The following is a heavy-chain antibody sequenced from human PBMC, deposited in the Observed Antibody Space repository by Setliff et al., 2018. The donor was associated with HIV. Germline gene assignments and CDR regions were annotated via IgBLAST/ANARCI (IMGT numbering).Heavy chain of an antibody. V-gene: IGHV4-4*07. CDR2: VYMSGKT. J-gene: IGHJ6*03. D-gene: IGHD2-8*01. CDR1: GVSIDKNY. CDR3: AKDAGVTGGLYRYYIDA. Sequence: SETLSLTCTVSGVSIDKNYWSWVRRPPGKGLEWIGRVYMSGKTNNSPSLKSRVTMSADTSKNQVSLKLTSVTAADTAVYYCAKDAGVTGGLYRYYIDAWGNGTTVTVSS.